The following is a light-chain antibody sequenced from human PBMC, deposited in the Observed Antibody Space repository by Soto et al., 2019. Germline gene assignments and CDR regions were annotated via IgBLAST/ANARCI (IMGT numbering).Light chain of an antibody. CDR2: AAS. V-gene: IGKV1-39*01. CDR3: QQSGDTPPWT. CDR1: QSIRIY. Sequence: DIQMTQSPSSLSASVGDRVTITCRASQSIRIYLNWYQQKPGKAPELLIFAASSLQSGVPSRFSGSGSGTDFTLTISSLQPEDFATYYCQQSGDTPPWTFGQGTKVAIK. J-gene: IGKJ1*01.